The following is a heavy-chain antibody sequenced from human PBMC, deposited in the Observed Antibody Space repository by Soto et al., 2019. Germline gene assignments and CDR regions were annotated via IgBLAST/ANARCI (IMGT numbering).Heavy chain of an antibody. CDR3: ARYYKVIPGYSSSWYYFDY. CDR1: GFTFSSYS. CDR2: ISSSSSYI. D-gene: IGHD6-13*01. V-gene: IGHV3-21*01. Sequence: GGSLRLSCAASGFTFSSYSMNWVRQAPGKGLEWVSSISSSSSYIYYADSVKGRFTISRDNAKNSLYLQMNSLRAEDTAVFYCARYYKVIPGYSSSWYYFDYWGQGTLVTVSS. J-gene: IGHJ4*02.